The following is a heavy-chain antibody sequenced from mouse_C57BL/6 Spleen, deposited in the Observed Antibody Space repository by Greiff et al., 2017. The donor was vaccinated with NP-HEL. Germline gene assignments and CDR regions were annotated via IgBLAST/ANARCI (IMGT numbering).Heavy chain of an antibody. J-gene: IGHJ3*01. Sequence: VQLQQSGAELVRPGTSVKMSCKASGYTFTNYWIGWAKQRPGHGLEWVGDIYPGGGYTNYNEKFKGKATLTADQSSSTAYMLFSSLTSEDSAISYCARRSHDYWVFADWGQGTLVTVSA. CDR2: IYPGGGYT. CDR1: GYTFTNYW. D-gene: IGHD2-4*01. CDR3: ARRSHDYWVFAD. V-gene: IGHV1-63*01.